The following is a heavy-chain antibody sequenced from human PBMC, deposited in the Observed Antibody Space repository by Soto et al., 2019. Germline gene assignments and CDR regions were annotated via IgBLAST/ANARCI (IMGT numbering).Heavy chain of an antibody. CDR3: ARGVYGSGNYYTGPAAFDL. V-gene: IGHV1-69*06. CDR1: GGTLSDHG. J-gene: IGHJ3*01. Sequence: QVQLEQSGAEVKKPGSSVKVSCKASGGTLSDHGVAWLRQAPGQGLEWMGGTIPVFNTAKYAQKFQGSVTVTADKFTNIPYMELSSLRSEDTAVYFCARGVYGSGNYYTGPAAFDLCGQGTMVLVSS. CDR2: TIPVFNTA. D-gene: IGHD3-10*01.